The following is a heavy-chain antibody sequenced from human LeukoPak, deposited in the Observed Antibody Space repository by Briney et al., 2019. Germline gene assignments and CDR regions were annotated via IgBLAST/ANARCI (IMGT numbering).Heavy chain of an antibody. J-gene: IGHJ3*01. Sequence: PSETLSLTCTVSGGSISSSSYYWGWIRQPPGKGLEWIATIYHSGDTYSNPSLKRRVTISVDTSKNQFSLRLSSVIAADTAVYYCARAKYGGHSGGDAFDVWGQGIMVIVSS. CDR3: ARAKYGGHSGGDAFDV. D-gene: IGHD4-23*01. CDR2: IYHSGDT. V-gene: IGHV4-39*07. CDR1: GGSISSSSYY.